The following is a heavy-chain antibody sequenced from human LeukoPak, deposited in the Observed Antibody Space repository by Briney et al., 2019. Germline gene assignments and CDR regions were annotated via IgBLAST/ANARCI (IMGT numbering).Heavy chain of an antibody. CDR1: GFTFSSYS. CDR2: ISSSSSYI. Sequence: GGSLRLSCAASGFTFSSYSMNWVRQAPGKGLEWVPSISSSSSYIYYADSVKGRFTISRDNAKNSLYLQMNSLRAEDTAVYYCAREEYSSSSGTTDYWGQGTLVTVSS. CDR3: AREEYSSSSGTTDY. V-gene: IGHV3-21*01. D-gene: IGHD6-6*01. J-gene: IGHJ4*02.